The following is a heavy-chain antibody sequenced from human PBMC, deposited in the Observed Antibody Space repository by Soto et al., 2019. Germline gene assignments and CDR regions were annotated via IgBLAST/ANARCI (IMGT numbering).Heavy chain of an antibody. D-gene: IGHD1-7*01. CDR1: GYTFSNDA. CDR3: PSASRYYWNYIMY. Sequence: QVQLVQSGAEVKKPGASVKVSCKASGYTFSNDAITWVRQAPGQGREWMGWVSAYNGNTNYAQKFKGRVPITTDTYTSKAYMEIRSLRYDDTAVYFCPSASRYYWNYIMYWGQGTLVTVSS. J-gene: IGHJ4*02. V-gene: IGHV1-18*01. CDR2: VSAYNGNT.